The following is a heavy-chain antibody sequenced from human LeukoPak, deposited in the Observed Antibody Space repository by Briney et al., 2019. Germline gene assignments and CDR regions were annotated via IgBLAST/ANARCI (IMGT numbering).Heavy chain of an antibody. CDR1: GFTFSSYA. CDR3: AKARSVYQLLFCWFDP. J-gene: IGHJ5*02. Sequence: PGGSLRLSCAASGFTFSSYAMSWVRQAPGKGLKWGSAISGSGGSTYYADSVKGRFTISRDNSKNTLYLQMNSLRAEDTAVYYCAKARSVYQLLFCWFDPWGQGTLVTVSS. CDR2: ISGSGGST. V-gene: IGHV3-23*01. D-gene: IGHD2-2*01.